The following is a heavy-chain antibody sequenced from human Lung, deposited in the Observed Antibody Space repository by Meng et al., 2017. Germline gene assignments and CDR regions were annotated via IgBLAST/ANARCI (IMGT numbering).Heavy chain of an antibody. CDR1: GGSFSDYY. CDR2: INHSGST. Sequence: QGQLQQWGAGLLKPSETLSLTSVVSGGSFSDYYWGWIRQPPGKGLEWIGEINHSGSTNYNPSLESRATISVDTSQNNLSLKLSSVTAADSAVYYCARGPTTMAHDFNYWGQGTLVTVSS. V-gene: IGHV4-34*01. J-gene: IGHJ4*02. CDR3: ARGPTTMAHDFNY. D-gene: IGHD4-11*01.